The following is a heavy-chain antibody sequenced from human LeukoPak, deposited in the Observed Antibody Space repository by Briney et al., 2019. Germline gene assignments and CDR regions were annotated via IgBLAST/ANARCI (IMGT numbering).Heavy chain of an antibody. CDR2: IYYSGST. J-gene: IGHJ5*02. CDR1: GGSISSYY. V-gene: IGHV4-59*08. CDR3: ATSGDFNWFDP. D-gene: IGHD4-17*01. Sequence: SETLSLTCTVSGGSISSYYWSWIRQPPGKGLEWIGYIYYSGSTNYNPSLKSRVTISVDTSKNQFSLKLSSVTAADTAVYYCATSGDFNWFDPWGQGTLVTVSS.